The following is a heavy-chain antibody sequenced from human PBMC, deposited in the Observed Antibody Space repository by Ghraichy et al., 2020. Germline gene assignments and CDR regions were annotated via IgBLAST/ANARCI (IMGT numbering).Heavy chain of an antibody. D-gene: IGHD3-3*01. V-gene: IGHV3-23*01. CDR2: LSTGGAST. Sequence: GESLNISCEASGFTFSSYAMSWVRDVPGKGLEWVSSLSTGGASTYYADSVKGRFTISRDNSKNTLYLDMSSLRAEDTAVYYCAKDHDFWSGYYGYDLDHWGQGTLVTVSS. CDR1: GFTFSSYA. J-gene: IGHJ4*02. CDR3: AKDHDFWSGYYGYDLDH.